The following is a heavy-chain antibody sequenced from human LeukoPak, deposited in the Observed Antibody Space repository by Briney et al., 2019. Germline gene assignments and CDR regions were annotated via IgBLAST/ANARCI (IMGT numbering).Heavy chain of an antibody. Sequence: GGSLRLSCAASGFIVSNNHMNWVRQTPGKGLEWVSIIYINAGTTHYADSGKGRFIISRDNSMNTVYLEMNNLRADDSAVYYCARDGSNFYFDYWGQGALVTVSS. CDR3: ARDGSNFYFDY. CDR2: IYINAGTT. V-gene: IGHV3-66*01. J-gene: IGHJ4*02. D-gene: IGHD5-24*01. CDR1: GFIVSNNH.